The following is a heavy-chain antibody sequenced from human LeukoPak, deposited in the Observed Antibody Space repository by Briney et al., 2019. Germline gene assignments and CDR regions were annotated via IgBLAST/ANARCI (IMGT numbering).Heavy chain of an antibody. Sequence: GGSLRLSCAASGFTFSSYWISWVRQAPGKGLEWVANIKKDGSEKYYVDSVKGRFTISRDNAKNSLYLQMNSLRAEDTAVYYCARDKSVAGHSFDYWGQGTLVTVSS. CDR1: GFTFSSYW. V-gene: IGHV3-7*01. J-gene: IGHJ4*02. D-gene: IGHD6-19*01. CDR2: IKKDGSEK. CDR3: ARDKSVAGHSFDY.